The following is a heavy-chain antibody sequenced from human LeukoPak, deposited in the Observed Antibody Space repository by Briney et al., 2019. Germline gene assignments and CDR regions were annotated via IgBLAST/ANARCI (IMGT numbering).Heavy chain of an antibody. CDR3: ARSFGNYPFDY. Sequence: SETLSLTCTVSGGSISSSFYYWAWIRQPPGKGLEWIGSIYYSGSTYYNPSLKSRVTISVDTSKNQFSLNLSSVTAADTAVYYCARSFGNYPFDYWGQGTLVTVSS. CDR2: IYYSGST. D-gene: IGHD4-11*01. CDR1: GGSISSSFYY. J-gene: IGHJ4*02. V-gene: IGHV4-39*01.